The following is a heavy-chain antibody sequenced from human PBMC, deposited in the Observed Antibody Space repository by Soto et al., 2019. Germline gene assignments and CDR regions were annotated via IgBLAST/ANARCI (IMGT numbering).Heavy chain of an antibody. J-gene: IGHJ5*02. CDR2: INPNSGGT. CDR3: ARGNGYSSGNWFDP. Sequence: GASVKVSCKASGYTFTGYYMHWVRQAPGQGLEWMGWINPNSGGTNYAQKFQGWVTMTRDTSISTAYMELSRLRSDDTAVYYCARGNGYSSGNWFDPWGQGTLVTVSS. CDR1: GYTFTGYY. V-gene: IGHV1-2*04. D-gene: IGHD6-19*01.